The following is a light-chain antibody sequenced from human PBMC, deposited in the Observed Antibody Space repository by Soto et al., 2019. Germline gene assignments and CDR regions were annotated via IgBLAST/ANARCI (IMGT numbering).Light chain of an antibody. Sequence: QPVLTQPPSASGTPGQRVTISCSGSSSNIGSNYVFWYQHLPGTAPKLLIYRNNQRPSGVPYRFSGSKSGTSASLAISGRRSEDENDYYCAAWDDSLSGVVFGGGTKLTVL. CDR2: RNN. CDR3: AAWDDSLSGVV. V-gene: IGLV1-47*01. J-gene: IGLJ2*01. CDR1: SSNIGSNY.